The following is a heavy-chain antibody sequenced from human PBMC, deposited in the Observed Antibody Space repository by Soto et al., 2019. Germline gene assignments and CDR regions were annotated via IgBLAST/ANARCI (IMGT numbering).Heavy chain of an antibody. J-gene: IGHJ4*02. CDR1: GGSISSYY. Sequence: SETLSLTCTVSGGSISSYYWSWIRQPPGKGLEWIGYIYYSGSTNYNPSLKSRVTISVDTSKNQFSLKLSSVTAADTAVYYCARRPYGDYFDYWGQGTLVTVSS. CDR3: ARRPYGDYFDY. V-gene: IGHV4-59*01. D-gene: IGHD4-17*01. CDR2: IYYSGST.